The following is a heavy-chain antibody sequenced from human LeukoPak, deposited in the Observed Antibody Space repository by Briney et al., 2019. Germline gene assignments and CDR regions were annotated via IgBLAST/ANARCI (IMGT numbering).Heavy chain of an antibody. J-gene: IGHJ6*03. Sequence: SETLSLTCTVSGGSISSYYWSWIRQPPGKGLEWIGYIYYSGSTNYNPSLKSRVTISVDTSKNQFSLKLSSVTAADTAVYYCARAGGISSGWSSYYYYYYMDVWGKGTTVTISS. CDR2: IYYSGST. CDR3: ARAGGISSGWSSYYYYYYMDV. D-gene: IGHD6-19*01. V-gene: IGHV4-59*01. CDR1: GGSISSYY.